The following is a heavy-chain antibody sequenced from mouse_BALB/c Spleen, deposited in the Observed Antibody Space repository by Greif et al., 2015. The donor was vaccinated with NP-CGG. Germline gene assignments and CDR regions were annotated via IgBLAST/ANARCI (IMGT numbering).Heavy chain of an antibody. Sequence: EVQLQQSGAELVRPGALVKLSCKASGFNIKDYYMHWVKQRPEQGLEWIGWIDPENGNTIYDPKFQGKASITADTSSNTAYLQLSSLTSEDTAVYYCARSDYDSWFAYWGQGTLVTVSA. CDR2: IDPENGNT. D-gene: IGHD2-4*01. CDR1: GFNIKDYY. J-gene: IGHJ3*01. V-gene: IGHV14-1*02. CDR3: ARSDYDSWFAY.